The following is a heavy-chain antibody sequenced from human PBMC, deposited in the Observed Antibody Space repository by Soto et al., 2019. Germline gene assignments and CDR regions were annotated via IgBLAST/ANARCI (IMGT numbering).Heavy chain of an antibody. CDR2: ISGYIGET. D-gene: IGHD3-22*01. V-gene: IGHV1-18*01. CDR3: ATTGGRRYHYADLDY. J-gene: IGHJ4*02. CDR1: GLGFGSKC. Sequence: VSAEACSEARGLGFGSKCIWWAHQEQRQGLEWMEWISGYIGETNYAQKFQGRVTMTIDASTTTAYLELRSLRSDDTAVYYCATTGGRRYHYADLDYWLQGTPVTVSS.